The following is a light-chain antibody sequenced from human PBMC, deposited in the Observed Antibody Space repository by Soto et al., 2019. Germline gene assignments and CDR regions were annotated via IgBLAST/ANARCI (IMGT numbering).Light chain of an antibody. CDR3: QQYNNWPPIT. V-gene: IGKV3D-15*01. Sequence: EVVFTQAPGTLYLSPGERATLACRASKSVSNYLAWYQQNPGQAKRLLIEGASTRATGIPARFSGSWSGTEFTLSISSLQSEDSAVYYCQQYNNWPPITFGQGTRLE. J-gene: IGKJ5*01. CDR2: GAS. CDR1: KSVSNY.